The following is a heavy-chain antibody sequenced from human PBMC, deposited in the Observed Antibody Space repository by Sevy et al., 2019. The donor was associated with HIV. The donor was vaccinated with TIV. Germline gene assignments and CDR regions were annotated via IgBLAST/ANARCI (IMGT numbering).Heavy chain of an antibody. CDR3: AADYYDRGGFDP. D-gene: IGHD3-22*01. CDR1: GGSISSSSYY. J-gene: IGHJ5*02. V-gene: IGHV4-39*01. CDR2: IYYSGST. Sequence: SETLSLTCTVSGGSISSSSYYWGWIRQPPGKGLEWIGSIYYSGSTYYNPSLKSRVTISVDPSKNQFSLKLSSVTAADTAVYYCAADYYDRGGFDPWGQGTLVTVSS.